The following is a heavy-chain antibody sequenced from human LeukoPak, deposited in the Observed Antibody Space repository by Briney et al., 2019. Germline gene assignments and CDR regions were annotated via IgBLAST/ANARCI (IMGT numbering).Heavy chain of an antibody. CDR1: GYSFTSYW. J-gene: IGHJ5*02. V-gene: IGHV5-51*01. CDR2: IYPGDSDT. Sequence: GESLKISCKGSGYSFTSYWIGWVRHMPGKGLEWMGIIYPGDSDTRYSPSFQGQVTISADKSISTAYLQWSSLKASDTAMYYCARSLARYCSSTSCYRGVWFDPWGQGTLVTVSS. D-gene: IGHD2-2*01. CDR3: ARSLARYCSSTSCYRGVWFDP.